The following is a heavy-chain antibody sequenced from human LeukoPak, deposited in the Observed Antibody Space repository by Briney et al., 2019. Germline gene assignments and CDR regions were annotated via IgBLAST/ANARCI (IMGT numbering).Heavy chain of an antibody. J-gene: IGHJ6*02. CDR3: ARDGRLLWFGELCCGMDV. CDR2: ISSSGSTI. Sequence: GGSLRLSCAASGFTFSDYYMSWIRQAPGKGLEWVSYISSSGSTIYYADSVKGRFTISRDNAKNSLYLQMNSLRAEDTAVYYCARDGRLLWFGELCCGMDVWGQGTTATVSS. CDR1: GFTFSDYY. V-gene: IGHV3-11*01. D-gene: IGHD3-10*01.